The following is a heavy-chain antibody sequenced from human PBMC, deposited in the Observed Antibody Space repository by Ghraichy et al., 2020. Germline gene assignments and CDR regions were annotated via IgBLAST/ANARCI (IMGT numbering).Heavy chain of an antibody. CDR3: ATLGRSSGGDADY. J-gene: IGHJ4*02. CDR2: IYYIGST. Sequence: SQTISLTCTVSGGSISRTSYFWGWIRQPPGKGLEWIGRIYYIGSTYYNPSLKSRVTLSVDTSKNQFSLKLSSVTAADAAVYYCATLGRSSGGDADYWGQGTLVTISS. CDR1: GGSISRTSYF. D-gene: IGHD6-19*01. V-gene: IGHV4-39*01.